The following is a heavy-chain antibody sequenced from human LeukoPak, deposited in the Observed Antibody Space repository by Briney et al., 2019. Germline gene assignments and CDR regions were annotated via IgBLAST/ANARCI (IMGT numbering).Heavy chain of an antibody. D-gene: IGHD6-13*01. V-gene: IGHV3-23*01. Sequence: TGGSLRLSCAASGFTFSSYAMSWGRQAPGKGLEWVSAISGSGGSTYYADSVKGRFTISRDNSKNTLYLQMNSLRAEDTAVYYFAKDGGCSSWSYYFDYWGQGTLVTVSS. CDR1: GFTFSSYA. CDR3: AKDGGCSSWSYYFDY. J-gene: IGHJ4*02. CDR2: ISGSGGST.